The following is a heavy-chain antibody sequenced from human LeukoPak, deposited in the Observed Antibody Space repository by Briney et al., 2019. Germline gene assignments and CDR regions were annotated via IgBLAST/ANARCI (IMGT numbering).Heavy chain of an antibody. CDR1: GGSISSYY. V-gene: IGHV4-59*08. CDR2: IYYSGST. J-gene: IGHJ5*02. CDR3: ARVVIVVVPADNWFDP. D-gene: IGHD2-2*01. Sequence: SETLSLTCTVSGGSISSYYWSWIRQPPGKGLEWIGYIYYSGSTNYNPSLKSRVTISVDTSKNQFSLKLSSVTAADTAVYYCARVVIVVVPADNWFDPWGQGTLVTVSS.